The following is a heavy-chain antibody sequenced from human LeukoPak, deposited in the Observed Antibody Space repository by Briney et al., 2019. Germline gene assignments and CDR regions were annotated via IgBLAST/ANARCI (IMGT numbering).Heavy chain of an antibody. Sequence: PSETLSLTCTVSGGSISSSSYYWGWIRQPPGKGLEWIGSIYYSGSTYYNPSLKSRVTISVDTSKNQFSLKLSSVTAADTAVYYCARAGITMIVVAIDYWGQGTLVTVSS. CDR3: ARAGITMIVVAIDY. CDR2: IYYSGST. J-gene: IGHJ4*02. CDR1: GGSISSSSYY. D-gene: IGHD3-22*01. V-gene: IGHV4-39*01.